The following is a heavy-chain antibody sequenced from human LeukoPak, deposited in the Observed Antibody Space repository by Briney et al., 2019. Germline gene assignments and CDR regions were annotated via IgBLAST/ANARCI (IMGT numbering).Heavy chain of an antibody. CDR3: ARDNAGGPGWDSYGSDY. D-gene: IGHD5-18*01. J-gene: IGHJ4*02. Sequence: PGRSLRLSCAASGLTFSSHGMHWVRQAPGKGLEWVAVIRYDGSNEYYAESVKGRFTISRDNSKNTVYLQMNGLRAEDTAVYYCARDNAGGPGWDSYGSDYWGQGTLVTVSS. V-gene: IGHV3-33*01. CDR2: IRYDGSNE. CDR1: GLTFSSHG.